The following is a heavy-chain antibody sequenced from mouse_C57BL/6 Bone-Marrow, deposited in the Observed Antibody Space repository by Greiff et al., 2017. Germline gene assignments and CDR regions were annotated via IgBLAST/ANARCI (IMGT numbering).Heavy chain of an antibody. CDR3: ARHSLFAY. V-gene: IGHV5-2*01. CDR1: EYEFPSHD. Sequence: EVKVVESGGGLVQPGESLKLSCKSNEYEFPSHDMSWVRQTPEKRLELVAAINSDGGSTYYPDTMQSRFILSRDNTTNTLYLQMSSQRSEDTALXYCARHSLFAYWGQGTLVTVSA. J-gene: IGHJ3*01. CDR2: INSDGGST.